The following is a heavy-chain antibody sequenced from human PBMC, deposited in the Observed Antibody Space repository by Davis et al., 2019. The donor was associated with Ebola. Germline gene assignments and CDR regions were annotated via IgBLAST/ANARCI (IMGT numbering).Heavy chain of an antibody. Sequence: GESLKISCSASGFTFSSYAMHWVRQAPGKGLEYVSAISSNGGSTYDADSVKGRFTISRDNSKNTLYLQMSILRAEDTAVYYCVNLKAGDDYSNPLGMDVWGQGTTVTVSS. CDR1: GFTFSSYA. CDR3: VNLKAGDDYSNPLGMDV. V-gene: IGHV3-64D*08. CDR2: ISSNGGST. J-gene: IGHJ6*02. D-gene: IGHD4-11*01.